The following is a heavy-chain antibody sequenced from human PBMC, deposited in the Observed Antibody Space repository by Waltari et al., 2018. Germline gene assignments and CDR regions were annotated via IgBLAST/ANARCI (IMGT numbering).Heavy chain of an antibody. CDR3: ARHTGYSSPLGY. CDR1: GGSISNSSYY. J-gene: IGHJ4*02. D-gene: IGHD6-19*01. CDR2: IYYSGST. V-gene: IGHV4-39*01. Sequence: QLQLQESGPGLVKPSETLSLTCTVSGGSISNSSYYWGWIRQPPGKGLEWIGSIYYSGSTYYSPSRKSRVTISVDTSKNQFSLKLSSVTAADTAVYYCARHTGYSSPLGYWGQGTLVSVSS.